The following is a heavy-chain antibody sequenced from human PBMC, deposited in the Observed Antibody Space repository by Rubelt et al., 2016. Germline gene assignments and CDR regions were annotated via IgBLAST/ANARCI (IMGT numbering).Heavy chain of an antibody. V-gene: IGHV4-4*07. J-gene: IGHJ6*02. D-gene: IGHD5-12*01. CDR2: IYSSGIT. CDR3: AGDSGCGYYYYYNGMDV. CDR1: GGSISSYY. Sequence: QVQLQESGPGLVKPSETLSLTCTVSGGSISSYYWSWIRQPAGKGLEWIGRIYSSGITNYNPSLKSRVIMSVDTSKNQLSLKLSSVTAADTAVYYCAGDSGCGYYYYYNGMDVWGQGTTVTVSS.